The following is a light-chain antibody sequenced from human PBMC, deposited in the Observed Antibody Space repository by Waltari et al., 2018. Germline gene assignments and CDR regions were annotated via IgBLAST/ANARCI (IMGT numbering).Light chain of an antibody. J-gene: IGLJ3*02. V-gene: IGLV1-47*01. Sequence: QSVLTQPPSASGTPGQRVTIPCSGSSSNIGSSYVYWYQQLPGTAPKLLIYRSNQRPSGVPDRFSGSKSGTSASLAISGLRSEDEADYYCAAWDDSLSVNWVFGGGTKLTVL. CDR2: RSN. CDR3: AAWDDSLSVNWV. CDR1: SSNIGSSY.